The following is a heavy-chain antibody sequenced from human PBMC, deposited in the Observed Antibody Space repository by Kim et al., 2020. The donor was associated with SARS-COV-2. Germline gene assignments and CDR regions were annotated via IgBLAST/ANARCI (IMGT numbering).Heavy chain of an antibody. CDR3: TRSDQFDF. CDR2: EGSAT. J-gene: IGHJ4*02. V-gene: IGHV3-74*01. Sequence: EGSATVHADSVKARFTISRDNAKNTLFLQMDNLRVEDTAVYFCTRSDQFDFWGQGTLVTVSS. D-gene: IGHD2-21*02.